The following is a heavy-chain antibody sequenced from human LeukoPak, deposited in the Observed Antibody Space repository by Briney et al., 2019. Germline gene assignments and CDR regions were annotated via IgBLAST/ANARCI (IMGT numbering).Heavy chain of an antibody. CDR2: IYYSGST. D-gene: IGHD3-16*02. J-gene: IGHJ4*02. CDR1: GGSISSGGYY. Sequence: PSETLSLTCTVSGGSISSGGYYWSWIRQHPGKGPEWIGYIYYSGSTYYNPSLKSRVTISVDTSKNQFSLKLSSVTAADTAVYYCARGSGYYDYVWGSYPFDYWGQGTLVTVSS. V-gene: IGHV4-31*03. CDR3: ARGSGYYDYVWGSYPFDY.